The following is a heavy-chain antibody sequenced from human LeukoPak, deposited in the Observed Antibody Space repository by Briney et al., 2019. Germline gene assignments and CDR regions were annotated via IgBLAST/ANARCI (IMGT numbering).Heavy chain of an antibody. J-gene: IGHJ4*02. CDR2: ISSSGSTI. V-gene: IGHV3-11*01. Sequence: PGGSLRLFCVASGFTFSDYYMSWIRQAPGKGLEWLSYISSSGSTIYYADSVKGRFTISRDNSKNTLYLQMNSLRAEDTAVYYCAKGRAVEVVAAFNYWGQGTVVTVSS. D-gene: IGHD2-15*01. CDR1: GFTFSDYY. CDR3: AKGRAVEVVAAFNY.